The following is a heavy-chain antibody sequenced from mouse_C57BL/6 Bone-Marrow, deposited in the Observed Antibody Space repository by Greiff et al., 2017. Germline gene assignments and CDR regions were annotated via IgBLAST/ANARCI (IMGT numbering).Heavy chain of an antibody. Sequence: VQLQQSGAELVRPGASVKLSCTASGFNIKDDYMHWVKQRPEQGLEWIGWIDPENGDTEYASKFQGKATITADTSSNTAYLQLSSLTSEDTAVYYGTREYYGSRFYCDYWGQGTTLTVSA. D-gene: IGHD1-1*01. CDR1: GFNIKDDY. J-gene: IGHJ2*01. CDR2: IDPENGDT. V-gene: IGHV14-4*01. CDR3: TREYYGSRFYCDY.